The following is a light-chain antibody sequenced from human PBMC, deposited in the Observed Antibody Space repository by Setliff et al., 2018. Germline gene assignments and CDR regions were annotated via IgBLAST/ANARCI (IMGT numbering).Light chain of an antibody. CDR1: SSDVGGYNY. Sequence: QSVLTQPPSASGSPGQSVTISCTGTSSDVGGYNYVSWYQQHPGKVPKLMIYDVRKRPSGVPDRFSGSKSGNTASLTISGLQAEDEADYYCCSYTGFSYVFGSGTKVTVL. J-gene: IGLJ1*01. V-gene: IGLV2-8*01. CDR2: DVR. CDR3: CSYTGFSYV.